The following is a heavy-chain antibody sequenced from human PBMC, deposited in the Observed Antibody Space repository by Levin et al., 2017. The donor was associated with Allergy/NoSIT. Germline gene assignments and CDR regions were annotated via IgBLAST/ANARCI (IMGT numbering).Heavy chain of an antibody. CDR1: GYTFSNYG. Sequence: ASVKVSCKASGYTFSNYGLSWVRQAPGQGLEWMGWISTSNGYANYAQKLQGRVTMIIETSTSTAFMELGSLTSDDTAVYYCARNSSSDLSYSGSYSDLWGQGTLVTVSS. V-gene: IGHV1-18*01. J-gene: IGHJ5*02. D-gene: IGHD3-10*01. CDR2: ISTSNGYA. CDR3: ARNSSSDLSYSGSYSDL.